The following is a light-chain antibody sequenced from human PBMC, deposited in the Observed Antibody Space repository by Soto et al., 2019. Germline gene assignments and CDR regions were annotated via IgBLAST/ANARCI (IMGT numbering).Light chain of an antibody. J-gene: IGKJ3*01. Sequence: EIVLTQSPGTLSLSPGERATLSCRASQSVRSSYLAWYQQKPGQAPRLLIYGASSRATGIPDRFSGSGSGTDFTLTISRLEPEDFAVYYCQQRSSWPFTFGPGTKVDIK. CDR1: QSVRSSY. CDR2: GAS. CDR3: QQRSSWPFT. V-gene: IGKV3D-20*02.